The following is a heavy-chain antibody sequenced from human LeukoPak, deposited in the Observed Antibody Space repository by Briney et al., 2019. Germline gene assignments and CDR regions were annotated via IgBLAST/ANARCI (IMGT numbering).Heavy chain of an antibody. D-gene: IGHD2-2*01. Sequence: ASVKVSCKASGYTFTNYGISWVRQAPGQGLEWMGWISAYNGNTNYAQKIQGRVTMTTDTSTNTAYMELSSLRSEDTAVYYCAREGLGYCSSTSCPDAFDIWGQGTMVTVSS. CDR3: AREGLGYCSSTSCPDAFDI. J-gene: IGHJ3*02. CDR1: GYTFTNYG. CDR2: ISAYNGNT. V-gene: IGHV1-18*01.